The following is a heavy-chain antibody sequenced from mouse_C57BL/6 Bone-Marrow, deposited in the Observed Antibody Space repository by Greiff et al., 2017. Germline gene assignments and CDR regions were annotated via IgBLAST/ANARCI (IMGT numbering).Heavy chain of an antibody. J-gene: IGHJ1*03. CDR2: IDPENGDT. CDR1: GFNITDDY. Sequence: VQLQQSGAELVRPGASVKLSCTASGFNITDDYMHWVKQRPEQGLEWIGWIDPENGDTEYDSKFQGKATITADTSSNTAYLQLSSLTSEDTAVYYCTTPGYWYGSPIGYFDVWGTGTTVTVSS. D-gene: IGHD1-1*01. CDR3: TTPGYWYGSPIGYFDV. V-gene: IGHV14-4*01.